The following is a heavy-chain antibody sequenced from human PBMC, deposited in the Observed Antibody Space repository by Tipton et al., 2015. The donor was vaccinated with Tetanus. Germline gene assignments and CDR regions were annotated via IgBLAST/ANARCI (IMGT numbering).Heavy chain of an antibody. CDR2: IDYTRNT. J-gene: IGHJ4*02. D-gene: IGHD3-22*01. Sequence: GLVKPSETLSLTCNVSGGSVSGYYWSWIRQPPGKGLEWIGYIDYTRNTYYGPSLQSRATISVDTSKDQFSLKLRSVTAADTGVYYCATLNYFDTAGWGAYWGQGVLVTVSS. CDR3: ATLNYFDTAGWGAY. CDR1: GGSVSGYY. V-gene: IGHV4-59*02.